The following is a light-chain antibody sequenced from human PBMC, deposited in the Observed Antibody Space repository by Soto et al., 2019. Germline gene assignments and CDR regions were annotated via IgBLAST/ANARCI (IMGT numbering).Light chain of an antibody. J-gene: IGKJ1*01. V-gene: IGKV3-20*01. CDR3: QHYDNSPWA. CDR1: QSVDYNH. Sequence: EIVLTQSPGTLSLSPGERATLSCRASQSVDYNHLAWYQQKPGQAPRLPIYGASFRATGVPDRFSASGSGTDFTLTISRLEPEDFSVFYCQHYDNSPWAFGRGTKV. CDR2: GAS.